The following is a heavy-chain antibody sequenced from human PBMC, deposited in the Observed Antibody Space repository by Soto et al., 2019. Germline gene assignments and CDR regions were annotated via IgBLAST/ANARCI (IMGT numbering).Heavy chain of an antibody. CDR2: IWFDGSNI. Sequence: PGGSLRLSCAASGFTFSSYGMHWVRQAPDKGLEWVAVIWFDGSNIYYADSVKGRFTISRDNSKNTLYLQMNSLRAEDTAVYYCARVLHSYYDYVWGADYWGQGT. J-gene: IGHJ4*02. CDR3: ARVLHSYYDYVWGADY. V-gene: IGHV3-33*01. D-gene: IGHD3-16*01. CDR1: GFTFSSYG.